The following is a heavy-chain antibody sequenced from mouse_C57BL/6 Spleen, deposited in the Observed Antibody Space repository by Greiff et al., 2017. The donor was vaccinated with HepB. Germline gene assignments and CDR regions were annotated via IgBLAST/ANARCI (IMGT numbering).Heavy chain of an antibody. CDR3: ERRAAQATGAMGY. J-gene: IGHJ4*01. CDR2: INPGTGGT. Sequence: EVQLQQSGPELVKPGASVKISCKASGYSFTGYYMNWVKQSPEKSLEWIGEINPGTGGTTYNQKFKAKATLTVDKSSSTAYMQLKSLTSEDSAVYYCERRAAQATGAMGYRGQGTSGTGSS. D-gene: IGHD3-2*02. CDR1: GYSFTGYY. V-gene: IGHV1-42*01.